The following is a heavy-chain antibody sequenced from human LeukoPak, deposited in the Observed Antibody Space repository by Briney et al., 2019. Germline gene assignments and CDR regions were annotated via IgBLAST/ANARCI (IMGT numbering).Heavy chain of an antibody. CDR3: AKDIFGQIDAFDI. D-gene: IGHD3-3*01. CDR1: GFTFSSYA. J-gene: IGHJ3*02. V-gene: IGHV3-23*01. Sequence: GGSLRLSCAASGFTFSSYAMSWVRQAPGKGLEWVSAISGSGGSKYYADSVKGRLTISRDNSKNTLYLQMNSLRAEDTAVYYCAKDIFGQIDAFDIWGQGTMVTVSS. CDR2: ISGSGGSK.